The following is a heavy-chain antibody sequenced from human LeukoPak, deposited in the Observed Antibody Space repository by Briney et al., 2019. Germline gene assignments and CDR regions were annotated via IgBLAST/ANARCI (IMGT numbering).Heavy chain of an antibody. CDR3: TTVFGDFWSGYYTEHFDY. Sequence: KTGGSLRLSCAASGFTFSDYSMNWVRQAPGKGLEWVGRIKSKTDGGTTDYAAPVKGRFTISRDDSKNTLYLQMNSLKTEDTAVYYCTTVFGDFWSGYYTEHFDYWGQGTLVTVSS. V-gene: IGHV3-15*01. CDR1: GFTFSDYS. CDR2: IKSKTDGGTT. J-gene: IGHJ4*02. D-gene: IGHD3-3*01.